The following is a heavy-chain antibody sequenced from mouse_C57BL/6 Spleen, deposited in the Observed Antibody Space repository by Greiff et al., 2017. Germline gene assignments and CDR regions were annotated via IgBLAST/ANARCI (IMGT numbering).Heavy chain of an antibody. D-gene: IGHD1-1*01. CDR3: ARSYGDGTGARFAY. CDR1: GYTFTSYW. J-gene: IGHJ3*01. CDR2: IYPSDSET. V-gene: IGHV1-61*01. Sequence: QVQLQQPGAELVRPGSSVKLSCKASGYTFTSYWMDRVKQRPGQGLEWIGNIYPSDSETHYNQKFKDKATLTVDKSSSTAYMQLSSLTSEDSAVYYCARSYGDGTGARFAYWGQGTLVTVSA.